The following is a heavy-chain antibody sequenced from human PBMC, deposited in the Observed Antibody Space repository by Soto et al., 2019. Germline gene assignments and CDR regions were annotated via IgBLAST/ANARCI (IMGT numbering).Heavy chain of an antibody. CDR3: ARYTREEPYYYYGMYV. CDR1: GGSISSYY. J-gene: IGHJ6*02. V-gene: IGHV4-59*01. CDR2: IYYSGST. Sequence: SETLSLTCTVSGGSISSYYWSWIRQPPGKGLEWIGYIYYSGSTNYNPSLKSRVTISVDTSKNQFSLKLSSVTAADTAVYYCARYTREEPYYYYGMYVWGQGTTVTVSS.